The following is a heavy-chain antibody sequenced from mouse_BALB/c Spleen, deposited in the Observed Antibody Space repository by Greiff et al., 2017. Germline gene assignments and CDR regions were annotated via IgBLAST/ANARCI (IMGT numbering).Heavy chain of an antibody. D-gene: IGHD4-1*01. CDR1: GFNFKDTY. V-gene: IGHV14-3*02. J-gene: IGHJ4*01. Sequence: EVQLQQSGAELVKPGASVKLSCTASGFNFKDTYMHWVKQRPEQGLEWIGRIDPANGNTKYDPKFQGKATITADTSSNTAYLQLSSLTSEDTSVYYCATPGTGYAMDYWGQGTSVTASS. CDR3: ATPGTGYAMDY. CDR2: IDPANGNT.